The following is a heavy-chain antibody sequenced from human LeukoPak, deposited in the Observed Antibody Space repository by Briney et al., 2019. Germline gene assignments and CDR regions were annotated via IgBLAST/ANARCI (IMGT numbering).Heavy chain of an antibody. CDR3: AREGLGDCTNGVCFYFDY. CDR1: GFTFSSYG. D-gene: IGHD2-8*01. CDR2: ISYDGSNK. J-gene: IGHJ4*02. Sequence: PGGSLRLSCAASGFTFSSYGMHWVRQAPGKGLEWVAVISYDGSNKYYADSVKGRFTISRDNSKNTLYLQMNSLRAEDTAVYYCAREGLGDCTNGVCFYFDYWGQGTLVTVSS. V-gene: IGHV3-30*03.